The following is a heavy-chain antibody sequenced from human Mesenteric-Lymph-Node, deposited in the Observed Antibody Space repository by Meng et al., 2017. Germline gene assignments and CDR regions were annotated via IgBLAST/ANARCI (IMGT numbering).Heavy chain of an antibody. Sequence: GESLKISCAASGFTFSSYSMNWVRQAPGKGLEWVSSISSSSSYIYYADSVKGRFTISRDNAKNSLYLQMNSLRAEDTAVYYCARDLGGYCSGGSCFPIDYWGQGTLVTVSS. CDR1: GFTFSSYS. CDR3: ARDLGGYCSGGSCFPIDY. V-gene: IGHV3-21*01. J-gene: IGHJ4*02. D-gene: IGHD2-15*01. CDR2: ISSSSSYI.